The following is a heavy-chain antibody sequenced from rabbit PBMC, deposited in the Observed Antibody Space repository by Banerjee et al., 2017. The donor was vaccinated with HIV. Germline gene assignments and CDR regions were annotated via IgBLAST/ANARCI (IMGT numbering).Heavy chain of an antibody. CDR1: GFSFSSGYW. CDR3: ARDPAGREDFNL. V-gene: IGHV1S45*01. J-gene: IGHJ4*01. D-gene: IGHD4-2*01. Sequence: QEQLEESGGDLVKPEGSLTLTCTASGFSFSSGYWICWVRQAPGKGLEWIACIYTGYSTTIYYASWAKGRFTISKTSSTTVTLQMTSLTAADTATYFCARDPAGREDFNLWGPGTLVTVS. CDR2: IYTGYSTTI.